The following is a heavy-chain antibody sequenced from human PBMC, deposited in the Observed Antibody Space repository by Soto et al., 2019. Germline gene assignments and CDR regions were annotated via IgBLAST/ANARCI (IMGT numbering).Heavy chain of an antibody. CDR1: GGSISSGDSY. Sequence: SETLSLTCTVSGGSISSGDSYWSWICQPPGKGLEWIGNIYFSGSIYYTPSLKSRVTISVDTSKNQFSLKLSSVTAADTAVYFCARGGTSGYLHRSFDSWGQGTLVTVSS. CDR2: IYFSGSI. D-gene: IGHD3-3*01. J-gene: IGHJ4*02. CDR3: ARGGTSGYLHRSFDS. V-gene: IGHV4-30-4*01.